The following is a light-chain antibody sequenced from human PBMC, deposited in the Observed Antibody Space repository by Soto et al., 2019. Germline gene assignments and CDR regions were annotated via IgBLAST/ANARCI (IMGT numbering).Light chain of an antibody. CDR2: KAS. CDR3: QQYNSLRT. J-gene: IGKJ1*01. V-gene: IGKV1-5*03. CDR1: QSISSW. Sequence: DIQMTQSPSTLSASVGDRVTITCRASQSISSWLAWYQQKPGKAPKLLIYKASSLESGVPSRFSGSGSGTESTLTISSLQPDDFAPYYCQQYNSLRTFGQGTKVEIK.